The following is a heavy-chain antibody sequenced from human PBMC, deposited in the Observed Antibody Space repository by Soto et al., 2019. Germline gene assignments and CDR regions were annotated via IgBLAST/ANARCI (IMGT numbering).Heavy chain of an antibody. J-gene: IGHJ4*02. CDR2: ILYDGNNK. Sequence: GGSLRLSCAASGFTFSSYSMHWVRQAPGKGLEWVAFILYDGNNKYYADSVKGRFTISRDNSKNTVYLQMNSLSDEDTAVYYCARAGTSGSSPRWGQGTLVTVSS. D-gene: IGHD3-10*01. CDR1: GFTFSSYS. V-gene: IGHV3-30*03. CDR3: ARAGTSGSSPR.